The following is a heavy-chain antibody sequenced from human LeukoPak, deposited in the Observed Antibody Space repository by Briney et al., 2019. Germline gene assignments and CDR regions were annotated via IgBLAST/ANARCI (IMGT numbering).Heavy chain of an antibody. CDR2: INHSGST. CDR3: ARAPRWLQAKFDY. Sequence: SETLSLTCAVYGGSLSGYYWSWIRQPPGKGLEWIGEINHSGSTNYNPSLKSRVTISVDTSKNQFSLKLSSVTAADTAVYYCARAPRWLQAKFDYWGQGTLVTVSS. D-gene: IGHD5-24*01. J-gene: IGHJ4*02. CDR1: GGSLSGYY. V-gene: IGHV4-34*01.